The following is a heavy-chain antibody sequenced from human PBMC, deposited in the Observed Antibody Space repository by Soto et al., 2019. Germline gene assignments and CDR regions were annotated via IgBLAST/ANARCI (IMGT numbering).Heavy chain of an antibody. J-gene: IGHJ4*02. Sequence: PSETLSLTCTVSGGSISSNYWTWIRQPPGKGLEWIGYVYNSGSTNYNPSLKSRVTISEDTSKSQFSLKVNSMTAADTAVYYCARYRREAVAGYTLDNWGQGILVTVSA. CDR3: ARYRREAVAGYTLDN. CDR1: GGSISSNY. D-gene: IGHD6-13*01. CDR2: VYNSGST. V-gene: IGHV4-59*01.